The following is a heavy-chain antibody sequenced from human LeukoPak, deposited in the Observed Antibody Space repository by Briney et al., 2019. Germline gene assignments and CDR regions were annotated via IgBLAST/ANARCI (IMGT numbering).Heavy chain of an antibody. Sequence: PGGPLRLSCAASGFTFSSYSLNWVRQAPGKGLEWVSSISSSSSYTYYADSVKGRFTISRDNAKNSLYLQMNILRAEDTAVYYCARDGATIIRYYFDYWGQGTLVTVSS. D-gene: IGHD5-12*01. V-gene: IGHV3-21*01. CDR1: GFTFSSYS. J-gene: IGHJ4*02. CDR3: ARDGATIIRYYFDY. CDR2: ISSSSSYT.